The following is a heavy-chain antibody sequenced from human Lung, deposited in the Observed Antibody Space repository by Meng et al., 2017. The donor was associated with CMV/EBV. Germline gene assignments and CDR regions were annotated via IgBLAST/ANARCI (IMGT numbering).Heavy chain of an antibody. CDR3: TTDTSGGYSYDI. D-gene: IGHD3-10*01. CDR1: GFTFSDAW. Sequence: SCAASGFTFSDAWMTWVRQPPGKGLEWLGRIKSDTDGGTTDYAAPLKGRFTISRDDSKNTLFLQMSSLKTEDTAMYYCTTDTSGGYSYDIWGQGXLVTVSS. CDR2: IKSDTDGGTT. V-gene: IGHV3-15*01. J-gene: IGHJ3*02.